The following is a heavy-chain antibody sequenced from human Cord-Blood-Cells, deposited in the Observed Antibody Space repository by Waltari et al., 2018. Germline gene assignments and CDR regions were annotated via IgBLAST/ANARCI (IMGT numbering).Heavy chain of an antibody. Sequence: EVQLVESGGGLVQPGGSLRLSCAASGFTFSSYWMIWVRQAPGKGLEWVANIKQDGSEKYYVDSVKGRFTISRDNAKNSLYLQMNSLRAEDTAVYYCARVYYYDSSGYYKDYWGQGTLVTVSS. CDR3: ARVYYYDSSGYYKDY. D-gene: IGHD3-22*01. CDR2: IKQDGSEK. CDR1: GFTFSSYW. V-gene: IGHV3-7*01. J-gene: IGHJ4*02.